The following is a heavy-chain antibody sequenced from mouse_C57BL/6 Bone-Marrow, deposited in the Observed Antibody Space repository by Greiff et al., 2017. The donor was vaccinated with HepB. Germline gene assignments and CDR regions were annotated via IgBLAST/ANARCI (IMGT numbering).Heavy chain of an antibody. CDR3: ARAIRYGSRYGYFDV. CDR1: GFTFSDYG. D-gene: IGHD1-1*01. CDR2: ISSGSSTI. J-gene: IGHJ1*03. Sequence: EVQWVESGGGLVKPGGSLKLSCAASGFTFSDYGMHWVRQAPEKGLEWVAYISSGSSTIYYADTVKGRFTISRDNAKNTLFLQMTSLRSEDTAMYYCARAIRYGSRYGYFDVWGTGTTVTASS. V-gene: IGHV5-17*01.